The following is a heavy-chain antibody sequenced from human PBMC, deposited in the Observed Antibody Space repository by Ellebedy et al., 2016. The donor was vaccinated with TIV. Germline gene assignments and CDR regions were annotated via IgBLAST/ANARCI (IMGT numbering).Heavy chain of an antibody. D-gene: IGHD2-21*01. CDR3: ATLVSGIRNY. CDR1: GYTFTRSA. V-gene: IGHV1-3*01. Sequence: ASVKVSCXTSGYTFTRSAMHWVRQAPGQRLELMGWINVGDGNTKYSQKFQGRVTITADESTRTAYMELSGLRSEDTAVYYCATLVSGIRNYWGQGTLVTVSS. CDR2: INVGDGNT. J-gene: IGHJ4*02.